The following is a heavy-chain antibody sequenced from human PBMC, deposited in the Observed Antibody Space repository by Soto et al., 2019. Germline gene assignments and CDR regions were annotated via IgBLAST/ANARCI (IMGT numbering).Heavy chain of an antibody. D-gene: IGHD1-7*01. J-gene: IGHJ3*02. CDR1: GGSFSGYY. V-gene: IGHV4-34*01. CDR3: ARARITGTSPLADAFDI. CDR2: INHSGST. Sequence: SETLSLTCAVYGGSFSGYYWSWIRQPPGKGLEWIGEINHSGSTNYNPSLKSRVTISVDTSKNQFSLKLSSVTAADTAVYYCARARITGTSPLADAFDIWGQGTMV.